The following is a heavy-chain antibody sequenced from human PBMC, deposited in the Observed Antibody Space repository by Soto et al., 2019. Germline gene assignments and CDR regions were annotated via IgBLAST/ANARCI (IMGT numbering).Heavy chain of an antibody. Sequence: GGSLRLSCAASGFTFSSYAMSWVRQAPGKGLEWVSAISGSGGSTYYADSVKGRFTISRDNSKNTLNLQMNSLRDEDTAVYYCAKDASVVVVAATPSWFDPWGQGTLVTVSS. V-gene: IGHV3-23*01. J-gene: IGHJ5*02. CDR3: AKDASVVVVAATPSWFDP. D-gene: IGHD2-15*01. CDR1: GFTFSSYA. CDR2: ISGSGGST.